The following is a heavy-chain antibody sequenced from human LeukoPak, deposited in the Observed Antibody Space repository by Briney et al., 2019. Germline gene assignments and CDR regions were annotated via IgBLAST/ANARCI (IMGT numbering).Heavy chain of an antibody. J-gene: IGHJ5*02. D-gene: IGHD6-6*01. CDR2: ITSSGSTK. CDR3: ARGKWVYSSSSEGIWFDP. CDR1: GFTFSDYY. V-gene: IGHV3-11*01. Sequence: GGSLRLSCAASGFTFSDYYMRWIRPAPGKGLEWVSYITSSGSTKYYADSVKGRFTISRDNAKKSLYMQMNSLRSEDTAVYYCARGKWVYSSSSEGIWFDPWGQGTLVTVSS.